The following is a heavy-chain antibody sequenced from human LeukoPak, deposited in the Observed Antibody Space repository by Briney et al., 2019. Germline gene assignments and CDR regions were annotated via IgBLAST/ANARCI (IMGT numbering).Heavy chain of an antibody. CDR1: GFTYSDYA. D-gene: IGHD6-19*01. CDR2: ITPTTDNI. J-gene: IGHJ4*02. Sequence: GGSLRLSCAASGFTYSDYAMEWVRQTPGKGLEWVSSITPTTDNIYYTPSVKGRFTISRDNAKHSLYLQMNNLRADDTAVYYCARLAGPRPGTYYFDFWGQGVQVTVSS. CDR3: ARLAGPRPGTYYFDF. V-gene: IGHV3-21*01.